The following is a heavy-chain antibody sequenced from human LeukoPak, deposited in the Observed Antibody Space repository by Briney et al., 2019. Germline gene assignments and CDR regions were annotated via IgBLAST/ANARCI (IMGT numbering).Heavy chain of an antibody. CDR3: ARVTGGDYVRYYYYYYMDV. Sequence: SETLSLTCSVSGGSISSYYWSWIRQPPGKGLEWIGYIYYSGSTNYNPSLKSRVTISVDTSKNQFSLKLSSVTAADTAVYYCARVTGGDYVRYYYYYYMDVWGKGTTVTVSS. V-gene: IGHV4-59*01. J-gene: IGHJ6*03. CDR2: IYYSGST. CDR1: GGSISSYY. D-gene: IGHD4-17*01.